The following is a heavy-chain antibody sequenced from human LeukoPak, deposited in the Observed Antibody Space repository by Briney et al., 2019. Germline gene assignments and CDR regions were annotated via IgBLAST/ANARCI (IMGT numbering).Heavy chain of an antibody. D-gene: IGHD3-10*01. V-gene: IGHV3-11*06. J-gene: IGHJ4*02. CDR1: GFTFSDYY. CDR2: ISSSSSYT. Sequence: GGSLRLSCAASGFTFSDYYMSWIRQAPGKGLEWVSYISSSSSYTNYADSVKGRFTISRDNAKNLLYMQMNSERAEDKAVYYCARGRVRGVIDYWGQGTMVTVSS. CDR3: ARGRVRGVIDY.